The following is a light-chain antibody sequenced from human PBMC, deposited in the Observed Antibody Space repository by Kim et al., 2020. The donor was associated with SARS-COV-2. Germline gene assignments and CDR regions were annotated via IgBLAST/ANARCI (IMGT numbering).Light chain of an antibody. CDR2: DNT. CDR3: ETWDSSLRAVV. J-gene: IGLJ2*01. Sequence: GRKVAISCSGSGSNIGNNYVTWYQQFPGTAPKLLIYDNTKRPSGIPDRVSGAKSGTSATLDITGPQTGDEADYYCETWDSSLRAVVFGGGTLLTVL. CDR1: GSNIGNNY. V-gene: IGLV1-51*01.